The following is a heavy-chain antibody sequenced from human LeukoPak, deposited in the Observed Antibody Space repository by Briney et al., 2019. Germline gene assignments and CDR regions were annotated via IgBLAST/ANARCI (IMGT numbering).Heavy chain of an antibody. Sequence: GGSLRLSCAASGFTFSNYGMHWVRQAPGKGLEWVAVIRYDGSERYYADSVKGRFTISRDNSKNTMYLQMNSLRAEDTAVYYCARGTDYYYDSSGYYHWFDPWGQGTLVTVSS. CDR1: GFTFSNYG. J-gene: IGHJ5*02. D-gene: IGHD3-22*01. CDR3: ARGTDYYYDSSGYYHWFDP. V-gene: IGHV3-33*01. CDR2: IRYDGSER.